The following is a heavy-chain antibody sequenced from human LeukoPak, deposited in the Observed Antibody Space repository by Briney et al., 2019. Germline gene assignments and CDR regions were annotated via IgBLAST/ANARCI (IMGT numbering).Heavy chain of an antibody. Sequence: GGSLRLSCAASGFTFSSYWMSWVRQAPGKRLGWVANIKEDGSEKYYVDSVKGRFTISRDNAKNSLYLQMNSLRAEDTAVYYCARDLYYYVFWGQGNLVTVSS. CDR1: GFTFSSYW. J-gene: IGHJ4*02. CDR2: IKEDGSEK. D-gene: IGHD3-10*02. V-gene: IGHV3-7*01. CDR3: ARDLYYYVF.